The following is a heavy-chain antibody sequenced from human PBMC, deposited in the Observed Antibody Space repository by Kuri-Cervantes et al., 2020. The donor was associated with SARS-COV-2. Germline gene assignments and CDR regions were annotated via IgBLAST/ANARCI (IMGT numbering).Heavy chain of an antibody. CDR2: ISWNSGSI. CDR3: ARGDDYGGNYPDY. CDR1: GFTFDDYA. V-gene: IGHV3-9*01. Sequence: LSLTCAASGFTFDDYAMHWVRQAPGKGLEWVSGISWNSGSIGYADSVKGRFTISRDNAKNSLYLQMNSLRAEDTAVYYCARGDDYGGNYPDYWGQGTLVTVSS. D-gene: IGHD4-23*01. J-gene: IGHJ4*02.